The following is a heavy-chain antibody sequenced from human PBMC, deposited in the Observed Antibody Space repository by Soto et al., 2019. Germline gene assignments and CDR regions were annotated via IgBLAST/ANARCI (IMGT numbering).Heavy chain of an antibody. V-gene: IGHV3-64*01. CDR2: ISSNGGST. CDR1: GFTFSSYA. CDR3: PTATYYYDSSAPPDY. D-gene: IGHD3-22*01. J-gene: IGHJ4*02. Sequence: PGGSLRLSCAASGFTFSSYAMHWVRQAPGKGLEYVSAISSNGGSTYYANSVKGRFTISRDNSKNTLYLQMGSLRAEDMAVYYCPTATYYYDSSAPPDYWGQGTLVTVSP.